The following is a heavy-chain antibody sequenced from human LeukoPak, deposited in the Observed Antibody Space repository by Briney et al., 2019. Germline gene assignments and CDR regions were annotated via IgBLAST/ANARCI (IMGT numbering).Heavy chain of an antibody. CDR2: IHPSGST. Sequence: SETLSLTCTVSGGSISSYYWSWIRQPAGKGLEWIGRIHPSGSTNYSPSLKSRVTLSVDTSKNEFSLKLSSVTAADTAVYYCARGPPPNLDYWGRGTLVTVSS. CDR1: GGSISSYY. V-gene: IGHV4-4*07. CDR3: ARGPPPNLDY. J-gene: IGHJ4*02.